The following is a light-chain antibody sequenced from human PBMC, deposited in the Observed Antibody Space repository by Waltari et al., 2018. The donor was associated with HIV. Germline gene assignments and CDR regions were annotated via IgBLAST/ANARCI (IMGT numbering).Light chain of an antibody. V-gene: IGLV1-44*01. Sequence: QSVLTQPPSASGTPGQRVTISCSGSSSNIGSNTVNWYQQLPGTAPKLLIYCNNQRPSGVPDRISGSKSGTSASLAISGRQSEDEADYYCAAWDDSLNGPDWVFGGWTKLTVL. CDR3: AAWDDSLNGPDWV. CDR2: CNN. CDR1: SSNIGSNT. J-gene: IGLJ3*02.